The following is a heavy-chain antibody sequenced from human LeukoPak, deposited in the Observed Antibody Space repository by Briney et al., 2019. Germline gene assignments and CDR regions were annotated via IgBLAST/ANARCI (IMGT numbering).Heavy chain of an antibody. CDR1: GFTLGSHD. CDR2: VSSGFHA. D-gene: IGHD5-18*01. J-gene: IGHJ4*02. Sequence: GGSLRLSCTASGFTLGSHDMHWVRQIPGQGLEWVAAVSSGFHAFFADSVQGRFTVSREDARNSLYLQMNSPRAGDTAVYYCVREARGYHYTYFDYWGQGTLVTVSS. CDR3: VREARGYHYTYFDY. V-gene: IGHV3-13*01.